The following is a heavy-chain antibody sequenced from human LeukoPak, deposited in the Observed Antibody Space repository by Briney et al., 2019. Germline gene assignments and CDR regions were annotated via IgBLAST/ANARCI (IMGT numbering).Heavy chain of an antibody. V-gene: IGHV4-59*12. CDR3: ARDFHYDFWSGPSY. J-gene: IGHJ4*02. CDR2: IFYSGST. D-gene: IGHD3-3*01. Sequence: SETLSLTCTVSGGSISSYYWSWIRQPPGKGLEWIGYIFYSGSTNYSPSLKSRLTISVDTSKNQFSLRLSSVTAADTAVYYCARDFHYDFWSGPSYWGQGTLVTVSS. CDR1: GGSISSYY.